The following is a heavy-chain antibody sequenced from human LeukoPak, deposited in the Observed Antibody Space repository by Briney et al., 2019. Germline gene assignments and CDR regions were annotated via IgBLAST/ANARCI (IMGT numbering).Heavy chain of an antibody. CDR3: ARGGVALGCYGMDV. D-gene: IGHD2-15*01. Sequence: GGSLRLSCAASGFTFSSYSMNWVRQAPGKGLEWVSYISSSSSTIYYADSVKGRFTISRDNAKNSLYLQMNSLRAEDTAVYYCARGGVALGCYGMDVWGQGTTVTVSS. J-gene: IGHJ6*02. CDR2: ISSSSSTI. CDR1: GFTFSSYS. V-gene: IGHV3-48*01.